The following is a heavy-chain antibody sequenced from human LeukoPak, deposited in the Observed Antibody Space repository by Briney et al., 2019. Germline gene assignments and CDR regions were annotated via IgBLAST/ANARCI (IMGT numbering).Heavy chain of an antibody. D-gene: IGHD3-10*01. J-gene: IGHJ4*02. CDR1: GYSISSGDY. CDR2: IFHSGST. CDR3: ARGIYYLIEY. Sequence: SETLSLACAVSGYSISSGDYWGWIRQSPGKGLEWIGNIFHSGSTYHNPSLKSRVTISVDTSKNEFSLKLSSVTAADTAVYYCARGIYYLIEYWGQGTLVTVSS. V-gene: IGHV4-38-2*01.